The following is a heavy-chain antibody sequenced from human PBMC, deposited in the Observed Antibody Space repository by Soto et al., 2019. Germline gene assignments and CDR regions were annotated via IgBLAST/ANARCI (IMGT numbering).Heavy chain of an antibody. J-gene: IGHJ4*02. CDR2: ISGSGGST. CDR1: GFTFSSYA. Sequence: GALRLSCAASGFTFSSYAMSWVRQAPGKGLEWVSAISGSGGSTYYADSVKGRFTISRDNSKNTLYLQMNSLRAEDTAVYYCAKGLVITREEPGYWGQGTLVTVSS. CDR3: AKGLVITREEPGY. D-gene: IGHD3-22*01. V-gene: IGHV3-23*01.